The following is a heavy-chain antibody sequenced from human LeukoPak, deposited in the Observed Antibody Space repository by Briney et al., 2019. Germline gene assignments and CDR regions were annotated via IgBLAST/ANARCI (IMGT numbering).Heavy chain of an antibody. CDR1: GFTFSSSA. Sequence: GSLRLSCAASGFTFSSSAMTWVRQPPGKGLEWMGYIYYNGTTNYNPSLKSRVTISVDTSKNQFSLKLSSVTAADTAVYYCARHGYDFVWGSYRFPFDYWGQGTLVTVSS. D-gene: IGHD3-16*02. V-gene: IGHV4-59*08. CDR3: ARHGYDFVWGSYRFPFDY. J-gene: IGHJ4*02. CDR2: IYYNGTT.